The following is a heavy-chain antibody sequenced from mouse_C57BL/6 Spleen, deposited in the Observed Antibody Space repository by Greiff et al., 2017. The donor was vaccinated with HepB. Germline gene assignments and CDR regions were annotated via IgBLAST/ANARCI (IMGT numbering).Heavy chain of an antibody. V-gene: IGHV1-55*01. J-gene: IGHJ2*01. D-gene: IGHD1-1*01. CDR2: IYPGSGST. CDR3: ARGGDYYGSSYDY. Sequence: VQLQQSGAELVKPGASVKMSCKASGYTFTSYWITWVKQRPGQGLEWIGDIYPGSGSTNYNEKFKSKATLTVDTSSSTAYMQLSSLTSEDSAVYYCARGGDYYGSSYDYWGQGTTLTVSS. CDR1: GYTFTSYW.